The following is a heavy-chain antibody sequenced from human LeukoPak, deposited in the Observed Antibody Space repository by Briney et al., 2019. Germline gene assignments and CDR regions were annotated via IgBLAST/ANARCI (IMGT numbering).Heavy chain of an antibody. J-gene: IGHJ6*04. D-gene: IGHD3-10*01. CDR1: GGSFSGYY. CDR2: INHSGST. CDR3: ARGRMGITMVRGARDPVAYYYGMDV. V-gene: IGHV4-34*01. Sequence: PSETLSLTCAVYGGSFSGYYWSWIRQPPGKGLEWIGEINHSGSTNYNPSLKSRVTISVDTSKNQFSLKLSSVTAADTAVYYCARGRMGITMVRGARDPVAYYYGMDVWGKGTTATVSS.